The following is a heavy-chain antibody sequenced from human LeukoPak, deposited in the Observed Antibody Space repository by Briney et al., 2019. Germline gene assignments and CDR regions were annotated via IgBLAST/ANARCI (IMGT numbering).Heavy chain of an antibody. J-gene: IGHJ4*02. V-gene: IGHV1-69*01. CDR2: IIPTFGTA. CDR1: GGTFSSYT. D-gene: IGHD2-2*01. Sequence: SVKVSCKASGGTFSSYTISWVRQAPGQGLEWMGGIIPTFGTANCAQKFQGRVTITADESTSTAYMELSSLRSEDTAVYYCASLRGRGLSCSSTSCYSTDYWGQGTLVTVSS. CDR3: ASLRGRGLSCSSTSCYSTDY.